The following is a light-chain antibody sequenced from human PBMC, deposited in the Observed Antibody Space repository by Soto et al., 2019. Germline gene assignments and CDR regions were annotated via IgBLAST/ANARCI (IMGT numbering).Light chain of an antibody. CDR3: SSYSRSINDG. CDR1: NDDIGGYTY. J-gene: IGLJ1*01. Sequence: SVLTPPPCASGCPGQSVTISCTGSNDDIGGYTYVSWYQQLPGKAPKLIIYEVNKPPSGIPDRFSGSKSGNTASLTVSGLQPEDEAEYFCSSYSRSINDGFGTGTKVTV. CDR2: EVN. V-gene: IGLV2-8*01.